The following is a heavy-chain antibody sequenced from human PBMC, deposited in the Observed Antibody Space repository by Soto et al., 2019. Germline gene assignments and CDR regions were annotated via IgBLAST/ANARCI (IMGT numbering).Heavy chain of an antibody. CDR2: IIPIFGTA. V-gene: IGHV1-69*06. Sequence: SVKVSCKASGGTFSSYAISWVRQAPGQGLEWMGGIIPIFGTASYAQKFQGRVTITADKSTSTAYMELSSLRSEDTAVYYCARGSAYYYYYGMDVWGQGTTVTVSS. CDR3: ARGSAYYYYYGMDV. D-gene: IGHD3-3*01. J-gene: IGHJ6*02. CDR1: GGTFSSYA.